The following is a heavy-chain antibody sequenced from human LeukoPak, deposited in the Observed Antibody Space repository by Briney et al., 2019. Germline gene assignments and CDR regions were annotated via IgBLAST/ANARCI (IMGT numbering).Heavy chain of an antibody. V-gene: IGHV1-46*01. D-gene: IGHD6-13*01. J-gene: IGHJ4*02. CDR1: GYTFTSYY. CDR2: INPSGGST. CDR3: ASGSSSWYYFDY. Sequence: GASVKVSCKASGYTFTSYYMHWVRQAPGQGLEWMGIINPSGGSTSYAQKFQGGVTMTRDTSTSTVYMELSSLRSEDTAVYYCASGSSSWYYFDYWGQGTLVTVSS.